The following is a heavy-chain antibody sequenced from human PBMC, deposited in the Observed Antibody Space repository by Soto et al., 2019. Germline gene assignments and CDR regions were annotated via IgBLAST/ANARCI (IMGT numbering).Heavy chain of an antibody. Sequence: SETLSLTCTVAGGSISSGGYYWSWIRQHPGKGLEWIGSIYYSGNTYYNPSLKSRVTMTTDTSTSTAYMELRSLRSDDTAVYYCARTKQSRYNWNPDLDYWGQGTLVTVSS. J-gene: IGHJ4*02. V-gene: IGHV4-39*01. D-gene: IGHD1-1*01. CDR1: GGSISSGGYY. CDR2: IYYSGNT. CDR3: ARTKQSRYNWNPDLDY.